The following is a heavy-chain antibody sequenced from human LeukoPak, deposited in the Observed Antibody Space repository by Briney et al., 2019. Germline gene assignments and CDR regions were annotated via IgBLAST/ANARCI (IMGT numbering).Heavy chain of an antibody. CDR3: ARSSSPPFEY. Sequence: GASVTVSCTSSGYTFTIYYMHWVRQAPGQGLEWIGIINPSGGSSSYAQKFQGRVTMTRDTSTSTVYMELSSLRSEDTAVYYCARSSSPPFEYWGQGTLVTVSS. D-gene: IGHD6-6*01. V-gene: IGHV1-46*01. CDR2: INPSGGSS. CDR1: GYTFTIYY. J-gene: IGHJ4*02.